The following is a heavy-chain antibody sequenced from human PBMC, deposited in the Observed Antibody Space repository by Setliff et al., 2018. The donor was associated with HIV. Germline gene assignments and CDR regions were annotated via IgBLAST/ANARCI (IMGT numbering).Heavy chain of an antibody. D-gene: IGHD3-22*01. CDR1: GYSISSGYY. J-gene: IGHJ4*02. CDR2: IYQSGST. CDR3: ARHDNYDNGGYYNLYYFDS. V-gene: IGHV4-38-2*01. Sequence: PSETLSLTCAVSGYSISSGYYWGWIRQPPGKGLEWIGCIYQSGSTYYNVSLQSRVTISIDKARDQFSLKLSSVTAADTAVYFCARHDNYDNGGYYNLYYFDSWGPGTLVTVS.